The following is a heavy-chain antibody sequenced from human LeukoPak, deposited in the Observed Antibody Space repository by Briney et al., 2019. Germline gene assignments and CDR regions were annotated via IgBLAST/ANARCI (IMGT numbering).Heavy chain of an antibody. CDR1: GFTFRSFG. D-gene: IGHD3/OR15-3a*01. J-gene: IGHJ6*02. CDR2: IYTNGRDT. Sequence: GGSLKLSCAASGFTFRSFGMNWVRQAPGKGLEWVSGIYTNGRDTRYADSVKGRFTISRDNSKNTLYLQMHSLRVEDTAVYYCAHLVWEYVGGLDVWGQGTTVTVSS. CDR3: AHLVWEYVGGLDV. V-gene: IGHV3-23*05.